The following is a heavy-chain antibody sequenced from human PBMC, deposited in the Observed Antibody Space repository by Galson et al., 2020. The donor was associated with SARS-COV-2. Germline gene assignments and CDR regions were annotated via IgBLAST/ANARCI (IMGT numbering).Heavy chain of an antibody. D-gene: IGHD3-10*01. J-gene: IGHJ6*02. CDR3: ATARGGYYYYGMDV. Sequence: GESLKISCAASGFTFSSYGMHWVRQAPGKGLEWVAVISYDGSNKYYADSVKGRFTISRDNSKNTLYLQMNSLRAEDTAVYYCATARGGYYYYGMDVWGQGTTVTVSS. CDR2: ISYDGSNK. CDR1: GFTFSSYG. V-gene: IGHV3-30*03.